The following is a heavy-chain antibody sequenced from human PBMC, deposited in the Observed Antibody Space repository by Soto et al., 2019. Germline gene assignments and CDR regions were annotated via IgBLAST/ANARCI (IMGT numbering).Heavy chain of an antibody. V-gene: IGHV3-23*01. J-gene: IGHJ4*02. CDR1: GFTFSSYA. Sequence: GGSLRLSCAASGFTFSSYAMSWFRQAPGKGLEWVSAISGSGGSTYYADSVKGRFTISRDNSKNTLYLQMNSLRAEDTAVYYCAKDLYSSRLATNSALRDPFDYWGQGTLVTVSS. D-gene: IGHD6-13*01. CDR3: AKDLYSSRLATNSALRDPFDY. CDR2: ISGSGGST.